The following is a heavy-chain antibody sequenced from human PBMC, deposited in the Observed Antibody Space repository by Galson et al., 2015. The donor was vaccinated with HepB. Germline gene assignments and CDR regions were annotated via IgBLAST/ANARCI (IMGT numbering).Heavy chain of an antibody. CDR2: INAGNGNT. V-gene: IGHV1-3*01. CDR3: ARDFTAAADPGDYFDY. J-gene: IGHJ4*02. CDR1: GYTFTSYA. Sequence: SVKVSCKASGYTFTSYAMHWVRRAPGQRLEWMGWINAGNGNTKYSQKFQGRVTITRDTSASTAYMELSSLRSEDTAVYYCARDFTAAADPGDYFDYWGQGTLVTVSS. D-gene: IGHD6-13*01.